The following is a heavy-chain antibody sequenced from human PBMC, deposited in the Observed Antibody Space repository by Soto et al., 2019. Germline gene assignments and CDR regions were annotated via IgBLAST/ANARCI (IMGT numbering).Heavy chain of an antibody. V-gene: IGHV4-30-4*01. CDR1: GGSISSGDYY. CDR3: ARAVRFLEWLRNHNWFDP. CDR2: IYYSGST. J-gene: IGHJ5*02. Sequence: PSETLALTCTVSGGSISSGDYYWSWIRQPPGKGLEWIGYIYYSGSTYYNPSLKSRVTISVDTSKNQSSLKLSSVTAADTAVYYCARAVRFLEWLRNHNWFDPWGQGTLVIVSS. D-gene: IGHD3-3*01.